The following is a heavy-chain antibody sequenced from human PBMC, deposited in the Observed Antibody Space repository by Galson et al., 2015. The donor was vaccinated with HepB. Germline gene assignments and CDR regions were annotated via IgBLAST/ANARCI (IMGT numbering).Heavy chain of an antibody. J-gene: IGHJ4*02. V-gene: IGHV3-11*06. D-gene: IGHD3-3*01. CDR3: ARDRSATMFGVFTAFDY. CDR2: IRSSSSNK. Sequence: SLRLSCAASGFTFSDYYMRWIRQAPGKGLEWVSYIRSSSSNKNYADSVKGRFTISRDNAKNSLYLQMNSLRAEDTAVYYCARDRSATMFGVFTAFDYWGQGTLVTVSS. CDR1: GFTFSDYY.